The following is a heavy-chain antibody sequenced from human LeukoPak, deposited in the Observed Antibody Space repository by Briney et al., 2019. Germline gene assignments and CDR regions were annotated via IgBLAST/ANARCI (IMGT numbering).Heavy chain of an antibody. V-gene: IGHV3-30*02. Sequence: SGGSLRLSCAASGFNFSNYGIHWVRQAPGKGLEWVAFIRYDGSNKYYADSVKGRFTISRDNSKNTLYLQMNSLRAEDTAVYYCASGYSYGYYPVYWGQGTLVTVSS. CDR2: IRYDGSNK. D-gene: IGHD5-18*01. CDR1: GFNFSNYG. CDR3: ASGYSYGYYPVY. J-gene: IGHJ4*02.